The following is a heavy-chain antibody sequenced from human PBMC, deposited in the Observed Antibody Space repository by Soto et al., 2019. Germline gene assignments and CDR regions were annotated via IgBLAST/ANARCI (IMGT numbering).Heavy chain of an antibody. Sequence: QVHLVQSGAEVKKPGASVKVSCKASGYTFTSYDINWVRQVAGQGLEWMGWMNPNSGDTAYAQEFQGRLTMSSNTSISIAYMELSSLRPAHTAVYYCARGLKMLRVFGLKTYYYYYMDLWGKGTTVTLSS. J-gene: IGHJ6*03. D-gene: IGHD3-10*01. CDR1: GYTFTSYD. CDR2: MNPNSGDT. CDR3: ARGLKMLRVFGLKTYYYYYMDL. V-gene: IGHV1-8*01.